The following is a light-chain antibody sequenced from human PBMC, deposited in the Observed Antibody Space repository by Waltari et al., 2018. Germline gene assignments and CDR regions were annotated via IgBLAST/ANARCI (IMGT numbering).Light chain of an antibody. J-gene: IGLJ2*01. V-gene: IGLV4-69*01. CDR2: LNSDGSH. CDR3: QTWGTVL. Sequence: QLVLTQSPSASASLGASLKLTCTLSSGHSSYAIAWHQQQPEKGPRFLMKLNSDGSHSKGDGIPDRFSGSSSGAERYLTISSLQSEDEADYYCQTWGTVLFGGGTKLTVL. CDR1: SGHSSYA.